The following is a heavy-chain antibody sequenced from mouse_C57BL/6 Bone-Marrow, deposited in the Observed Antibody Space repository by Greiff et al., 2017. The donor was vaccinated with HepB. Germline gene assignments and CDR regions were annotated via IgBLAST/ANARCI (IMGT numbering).Heavy chain of an antibody. Sequence: VQLQQSGAELVRPGASVKLSCTASGFNIKDDYMHWVKQRPEQGLEWIGWIDPENGDTEYASKFQGKATITADTSSNTAYLQLSNLTSEDTAVYYCTRYGKGGYFDYWGQGTTLTVSS. CDR1: GFNIKDDY. CDR3: TRYGKGGYFDY. CDR2: IDPENGDT. V-gene: IGHV14-4*01. D-gene: IGHD2-1*01. J-gene: IGHJ2*01.